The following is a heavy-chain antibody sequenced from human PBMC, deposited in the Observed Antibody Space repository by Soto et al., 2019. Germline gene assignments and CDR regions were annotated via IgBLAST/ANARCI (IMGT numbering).Heavy chain of an antibody. CDR2: ISYDGRDK. J-gene: IGHJ3*02. Sequence: VGSLRLSCAASGFTFSSYAMHWVRQAPGTGLEWVAVISYDGRDKYYPDSVKGRFTISRDNSMNTLYLHMNSLRAEDTAVYYCAIVYHSGTFPWAFDIWGQVPSATVSS. CDR3: AIVYHSGTFPWAFDI. CDR1: GFTFSSYA. V-gene: IGHV3-30*04. D-gene: IGHD1-26*01.